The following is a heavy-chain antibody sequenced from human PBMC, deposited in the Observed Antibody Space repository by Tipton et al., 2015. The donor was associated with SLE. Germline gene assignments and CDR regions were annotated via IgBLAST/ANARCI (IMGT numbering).Heavy chain of an antibody. CDR1: GYTFSSYG. V-gene: IGHV1-18*01. Sequence: QSGAEVKKPGASVKVSCKASGYTFSSYGISWVRQAPGQGLEWMGWISTYNGNTNYAQKLQGRVTMTTDTSTTTSYMELRSLRSDDTAVYYCAREPPSTGYFDYWGQGTLVTVSS. CDR3: AREPPSTGYFDY. J-gene: IGHJ4*02. CDR2: ISTYNGNT. D-gene: IGHD1-1*01.